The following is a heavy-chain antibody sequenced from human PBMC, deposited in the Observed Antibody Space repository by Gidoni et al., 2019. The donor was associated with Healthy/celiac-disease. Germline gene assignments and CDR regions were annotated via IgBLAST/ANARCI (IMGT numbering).Heavy chain of an antibody. V-gene: IGHV3-30*18. CDR2: ISYDGSNK. D-gene: IGHD3-10*01. J-gene: IGHJ4*02. Sequence: QVQLVESGGGVVQPGRSLRLSCAASGFTFSSYGMHWVRQAPGKGLEWVAVISYDGSNKYYADSVKGRFTISRDNSKNTLYLQMNSLRAEDTAVYYCAKDPGYYYGSGSFFDYWGQGTLVTVSS. CDR1: GFTFSSYG. CDR3: AKDPGYYYGSGSFFDY.